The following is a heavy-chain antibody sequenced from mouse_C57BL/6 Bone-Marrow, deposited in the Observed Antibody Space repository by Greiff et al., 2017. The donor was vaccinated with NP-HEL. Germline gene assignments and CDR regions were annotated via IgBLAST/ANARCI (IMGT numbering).Heavy chain of an antibody. CDR1: GFNIKDDY. V-gene: IGHV14-4*01. D-gene: IGHD2-3*01. Sequence: EVKVVESGAELVRPGASVKLSCTASGFNIKDDYMHWVKQRPEQGLEWIGWIDPENGDTEYASKFQGKATITADTSSNTAYLQLSSLTSEDTAVYYCTTRWLLGYWGQGTTLTVSS. J-gene: IGHJ2*01. CDR2: IDPENGDT. CDR3: TTRWLLGY.